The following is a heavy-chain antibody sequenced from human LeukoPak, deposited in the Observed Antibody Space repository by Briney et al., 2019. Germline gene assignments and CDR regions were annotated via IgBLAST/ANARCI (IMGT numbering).Heavy chain of an antibody. CDR2: INAGNGNT. CDR1: GYTFTSYA. V-gene: IGHV1-3*01. D-gene: IGHD3-9*01. J-gene: IGHJ4*02. Sequence: ASVKVSCKASGYTFTSYAMHWVRQAPGQRLEWMGWINAGNGNTKYSQKFQGRVTITRDTSASTAYMELSSLRSEDTAVYYCGMCPIFRQYYFDYWGQGTLVTVSS. CDR3: GMCPIFRQYYFDY.